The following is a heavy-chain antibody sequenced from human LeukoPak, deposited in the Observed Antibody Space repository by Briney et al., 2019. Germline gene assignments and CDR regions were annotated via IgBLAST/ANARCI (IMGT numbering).Heavy chain of an antibody. CDR2: IGTAGDT. V-gene: IGHV3-13*01. CDR1: GFTFSSYG. J-gene: IGHJ4*02. CDR3: ARYYYDSSGYYYFGY. Sequence: PGGSLRLSCAASGFTFSSYGMHWVRQATGKGLEWVSAIGTAGDTYYPGSVKGRFTISRENAKNSLYLQMNSLRAGDTAVYYCARYYYDSSGYYYFGYWGQGTLVTVSS. D-gene: IGHD3-22*01.